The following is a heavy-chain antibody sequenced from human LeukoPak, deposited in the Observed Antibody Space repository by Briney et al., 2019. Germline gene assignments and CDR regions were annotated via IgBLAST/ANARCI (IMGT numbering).Heavy chain of an antibody. J-gene: IGHJ4*02. Sequence: GSLRLSCAASGLPFSDYYMSWIRQAPGKGLEWVSYISDSGNTIYYADSVKGRFTISRDNAKNSLYLQVNSLRSEDTAVYHCARGPFWSGYYDDWGQGTLVTVSS. V-gene: IGHV3-11*01. D-gene: IGHD3-3*01. CDR3: ARGPFWSGYYDD. CDR2: ISDSGNTI. CDR1: GLPFSDYY.